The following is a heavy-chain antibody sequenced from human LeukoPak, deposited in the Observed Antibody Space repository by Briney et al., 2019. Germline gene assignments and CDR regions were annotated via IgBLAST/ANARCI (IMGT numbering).Heavy chain of an antibody. CDR2: IYYSGST. V-gene: IGHV4-39*01. CDR3: ARSELRLGNWFDP. D-gene: IGHD3-16*01. Sequence: PSETLSLTCTVSGGSISSYYWSWIRQPPGKGLEWIGSIYYSGSTYYNPSLKSRVTISVDTSKNQFSLKLSSVTAADTAVYYCARSELRLGNWFDPWGQGTLVTVSS. J-gene: IGHJ5*02. CDR1: GGSISSYY.